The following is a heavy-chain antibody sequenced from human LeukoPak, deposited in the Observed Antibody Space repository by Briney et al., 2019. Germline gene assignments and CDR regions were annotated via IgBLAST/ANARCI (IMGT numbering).Heavy chain of an antibody. D-gene: IGHD3-10*01. CDR1: GFTFSSYV. V-gene: IGHV3-23*01. CDR2: VNANAINT. CDR3: AKGGQSSRSGYFNY. Sequence: GGSLRLSCAASGFTFSSYVMSWVRQAPGKGLEWVSGVNANAINTYYADSVKGRFTISTDNSKNTLYLQMNSLRDEDTAVYYCAKGGQSSRSGYFNYWGQGTLVTVSS. J-gene: IGHJ4*02.